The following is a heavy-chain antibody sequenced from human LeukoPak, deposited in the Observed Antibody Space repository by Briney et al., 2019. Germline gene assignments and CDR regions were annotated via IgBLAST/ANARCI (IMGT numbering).Heavy chain of an antibody. CDR2: IYYSGST. Sequence: SQTLSLTCTASGGSISSGGYYWSWIRQHSGKGLEWIGYIYYSGSTYYNPSLKSRVTISVDTSKNQFSLKLSSVTAADTAVYYCARDLGLDDAFDIWGQGTMVTVSS. D-gene: IGHD3-16*01. J-gene: IGHJ3*02. V-gene: IGHV4-31*03. CDR1: GGSISSGGYY. CDR3: ARDLGLDDAFDI.